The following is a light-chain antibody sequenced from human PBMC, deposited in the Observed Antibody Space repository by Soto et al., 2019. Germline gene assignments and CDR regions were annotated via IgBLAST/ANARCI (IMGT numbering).Light chain of an antibody. CDR2: DVS. Sequence: QSALTQPRSVSGSPGQSITISCTGTSSDVGGYNYVSWYRQHPGKAPKLMMYDVSKRPSGVPDRFSGSKSGNTASLTISGLQAEDEADYYCCSYAGSYTHYVFGTGTKVTVL. J-gene: IGLJ1*01. CDR3: CSYAGSYTHYV. CDR1: SSDVGGYNY. V-gene: IGLV2-11*01.